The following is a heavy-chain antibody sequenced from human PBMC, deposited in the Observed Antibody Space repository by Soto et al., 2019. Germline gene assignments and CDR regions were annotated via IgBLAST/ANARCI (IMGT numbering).Heavy chain of an antibody. J-gene: IGHJ6*02. CDR1: GYSFTSYW. Sequence: PGESLKISCKGSGYSFTSYWIGWVRQMPGKGLEWMGIIYPGDSDTRYSPSFQGQVTISADKSISTAYLQWSSLKASDTAMYYCASHSRRGVWGGYYYYGMDVWGQRTTVTVSS. CDR3: ASHSRRGVWGGYYYYGMDV. V-gene: IGHV5-51*01. D-gene: IGHD7-27*01. CDR2: IYPGDSDT.